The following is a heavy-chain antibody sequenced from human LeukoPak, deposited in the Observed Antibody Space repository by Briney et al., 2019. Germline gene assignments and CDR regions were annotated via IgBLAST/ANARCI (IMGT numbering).Heavy chain of an antibody. CDR1: GFTFDHYT. V-gene: IGHV3-43*01. Sequence: PGGSLRLSCAASGFTFDHYTMHWVRQAPGKGLEWVSLISWDGGSTYYADSVKGRFTISRYNSKNSLSLQMNSLRAEDPALYYCAKDGTTFFDSWGQGTLVTVSS. CDR2: ISWDGGST. J-gene: IGHJ4*02. D-gene: IGHD1-1*01. CDR3: AKDGTTFFDS.